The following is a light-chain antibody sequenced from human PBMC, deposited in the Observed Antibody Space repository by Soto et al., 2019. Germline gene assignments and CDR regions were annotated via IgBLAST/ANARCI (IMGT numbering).Light chain of an antibody. CDR2: KAS. J-gene: IGKJ3*01. V-gene: IGKV1-5*03. CDR1: QSINSW. CDR3: QHYNSYSEFS. Sequence: DIHITHSPSTLSSSILDIVTITCLASQSINSWLAWYQHKPGKAPKLLIYKASTLESGVPSRFSGSGSGTEFTLTISCLQPDDFATYYCQHYNSYSEFSFGPGTKVDIK.